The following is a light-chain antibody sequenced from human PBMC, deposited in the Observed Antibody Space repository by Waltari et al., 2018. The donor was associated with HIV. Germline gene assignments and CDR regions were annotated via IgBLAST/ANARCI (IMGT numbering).Light chain of an antibody. V-gene: IGLV1-40*01. CDR3: QSSSG. CDR2: NND. CDR1: SSNTGANH. Sequence: QAVLTPPPSVSGAPGPRVTISRTGRSSNTGANHVHWYQQLPGTAPKLVIYNNDNRPSGVPDRFSGSKSGTSASLAITGLQAEDEAEYYCQSSSGFGTGTKVTVL. J-gene: IGLJ1*01.